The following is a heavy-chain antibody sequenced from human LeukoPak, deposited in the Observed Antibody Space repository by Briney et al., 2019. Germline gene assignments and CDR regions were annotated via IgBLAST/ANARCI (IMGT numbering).Heavy chain of an antibody. CDR2: IYDSGST. CDR1: GASIRSGDYY. CDR3: ARHPDAFDI. J-gene: IGHJ3*02. Sequence: PSQTLSLTCTVSGASIRSGDYYWSWLRQPPGKGLEWIGYIYDSGSTYYNPSLKSRITISVDTSENRFSLKLSSVTAADTAVYYCARHPDAFDIWGQGTMVTVSS. V-gene: IGHV4-30-4*01.